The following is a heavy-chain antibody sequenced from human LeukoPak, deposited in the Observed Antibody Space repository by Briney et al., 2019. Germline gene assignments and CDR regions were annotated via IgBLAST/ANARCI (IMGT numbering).Heavy chain of an antibody. D-gene: IGHD3-10*01. V-gene: IGHV3-23*01. CDR3: SYGSGTYRTNDAFDM. CDR1: GFTFSSHC. CDR2: ISSSGDNT. Sequence: PGGSLRLSCVASGFTFSSHCMTWVRQAPGKGLEWVSAISSSGDNTYYADSVKGRFTISRDNSKNTLYLQMNSLRAEDTAVYYCSYGSGTYRTNDAFDMWGQGTMVTVSS. J-gene: IGHJ3*02.